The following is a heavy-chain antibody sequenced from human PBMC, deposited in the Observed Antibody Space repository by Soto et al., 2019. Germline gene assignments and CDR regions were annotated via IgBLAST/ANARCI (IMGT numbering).Heavy chain of an antibody. Sequence: QVTLKESGPVLVKPTETLTLTCTVSGFSLSNARMGVSWIRQPPGKAMEWLAHLFSNDEKSYSTSLKSRLTISKYTSKSQVVLTMTNMDPVDTATYYSARMPTATPPFPGIAADGLFDYWGKGTLVTVSS. J-gene: IGHJ4*02. CDR2: LFSNDEK. CDR1: GFSLSNARMG. V-gene: IGHV2-26*01. CDR3: ARMPTATPPFPGIAADGLFDY. D-gene: IGHD6-13*01.